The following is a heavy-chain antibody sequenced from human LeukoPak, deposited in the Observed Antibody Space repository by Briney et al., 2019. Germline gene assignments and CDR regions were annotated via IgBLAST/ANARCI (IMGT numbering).Heavy chain of an antibody. CDR2: IKQDGSEK. CDR3: ARVRDYGDGLDY. CDR1: GFTLSSYW. D-gene: IGHD4-17*01. J-gene: IGHJ4*02. Sequence: PGGSLTLSRAASGFTLSSYWMSWVRQAPGEGLEWVANIKQDGSEKYYVGSVKGRSTISRDNAKNSLYLQMNSLRAEDTAVYYCARVRDYGDGLDYWGQGTLVTVSS. V-gene: IGHV3-7*01.